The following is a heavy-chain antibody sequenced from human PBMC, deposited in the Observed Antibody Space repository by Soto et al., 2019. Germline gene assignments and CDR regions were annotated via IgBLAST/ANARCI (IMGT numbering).Heavy chain of an antibody. J-gene: IGHJ4*02. CDR1: GGSFSGYY. CDR3: ARTLKGDPYYFDY. CDR2: INHSGST. Sequence: SETLSLTCAVYGGSFSGYYWSWIRQPPGKGLEWIGEINHSGSTNYNPSLKSRVTISVDTSKNQFSLKLSSVTAADTAVYYCARTLKGDPYYFDYWGQGTLVTVSS. V-gene: IGHV4-34*01.